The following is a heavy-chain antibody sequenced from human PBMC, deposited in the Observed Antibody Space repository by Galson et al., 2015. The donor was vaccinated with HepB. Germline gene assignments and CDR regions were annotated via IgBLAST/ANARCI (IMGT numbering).Heavy chain of an antibody. J-gene: IGHJ3*02. V-gene: IGHV3-30*04. Sequence: SLRLSCAASGFTFSSYAMHWVRQAPGKGLEWVAVISYDGSNKYYADSVKGRFTISRDNSKNTLYLQMNSLRAEDTAVYYCARGIIVATVSDAFDIWGQGTMVTVSS. CDR2: ISYDGSNK. CDR3: ARGIIVATVSDAFDI. D-gene: IGHD5-12*01. CDR1: GFTFSSYA.